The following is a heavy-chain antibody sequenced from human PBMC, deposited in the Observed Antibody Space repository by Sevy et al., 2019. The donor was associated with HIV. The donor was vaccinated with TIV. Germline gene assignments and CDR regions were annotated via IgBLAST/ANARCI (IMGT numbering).Heavy chain of an antibody. V-gene: IGHV4-59*08. D-gene: IGHD1-26*01. Sequence: SETLSLTCTVSGGSITSLYWNWIRQPPGKGLEWIANIYYNSHINYSPSLKSRVTVSLDTSKNQFSLGLSSVTAAETAMYYCAGENAWGRGYSWGQGTLVTVSS. J-gene: IGHJ4*02. CDR2: IYYNSHI. CDR3: AGENAWGRGYS. CDR1: GGSITSLY.